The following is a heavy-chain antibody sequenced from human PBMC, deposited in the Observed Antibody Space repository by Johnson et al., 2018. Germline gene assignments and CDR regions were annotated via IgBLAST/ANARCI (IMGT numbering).Heavy chain of an antibody. CDR3: AKSGRMSDAFDI. Sequence: QVQLQESGGGVVQPGRSLRLSCAASGFTFSTYAMHWVRQAPGKGLEWVAVISYDGNKKYYADSVKGRFTISRDNSKNTLYLQMNSLRAEDTAVYYCAKSGRMSDAFDIWGQGTMVTVSS. CDR2: ISYDGNKK. CDR1: GFTFSTYA. D-gene: IGHD6-25*01. J-gene: IGHJ3*02. V-gene: IGHV3-30-3*01.